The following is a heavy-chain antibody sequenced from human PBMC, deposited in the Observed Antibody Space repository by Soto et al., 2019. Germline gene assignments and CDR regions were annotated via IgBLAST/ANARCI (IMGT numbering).Heavy chain of an antibody. CDR3: ATDDSGVLDYCEY. V-gene: IGHV3-11*06. D-gene: IGHD3-22*01. CDR1: GFSFSDHY. Sequence: VGSLGLSCAAYGFSFSDHYMSWIRQAPLKGLDGVSYICRSTFYTNYADSVKCRFAISRDNAKNSLYMHMNSLRAEGRAVYYCATDDSGVLDYCEYEGQGILV. CDR2: ICRSTFYT. J-gene: IGHJ4*02.